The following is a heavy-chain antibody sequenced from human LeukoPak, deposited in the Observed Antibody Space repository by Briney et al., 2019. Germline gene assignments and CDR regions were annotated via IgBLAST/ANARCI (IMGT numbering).Heavy chain of an antibody. J-gene: IGHJ4*02. CDR1: GGSFSDYY. CDR2: INHSGSI. D-gene: IGHD5-18*01. Sequence: SETLSLTCAVYGGSFSDYYWSWIRQPPGKGLEWIGEINHSGSINYNPSLKSRVTTPVDTSKNQFSLKLSSVTAADTAVYYCARRDVDTAMGIFDYWGQGTLVTVSS. CDR3: ARRDVDTAMGIFDY. V-gene: IGHV4-34*01.